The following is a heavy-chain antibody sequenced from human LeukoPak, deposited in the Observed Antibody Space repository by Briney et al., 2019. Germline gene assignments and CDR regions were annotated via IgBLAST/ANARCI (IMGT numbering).Heavy chain of an antibody. D-gene: IGHD2-21*02. Sequence: PSETLSLTCTVSGGSITSGSYYWSWIRQPAVKGLEWIGRIYTSGSTNYNPSLKSRVTISVDTSKNQFSLKLSSVAAADTAVYYCARGGYCGGDCYSESFDYWGQGTLVTVSS. CDR1: GGSITSGSYY. CDR2: IYTSGST. J-gene: IGHJ4*02. CDR3: ARGGYCGGDCYSESFDY. V-gene: IGHV4-61*02.